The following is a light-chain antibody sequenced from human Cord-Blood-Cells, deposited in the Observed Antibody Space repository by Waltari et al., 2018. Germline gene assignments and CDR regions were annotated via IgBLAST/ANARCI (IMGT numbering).Light chain of an antibody. CDR3: QQYGSSPPYT. V-gene: IGKV3-20*01. Sequence: EIVLTQSPGTLSLSPGERATLSCRASQSVSSSYLAVYQQKPGQAPRLIIYGASSGATGMPDRCSGSGSGTDFTLTISRLEPEDFAVYYCQQYGSSPPYTFGQGTKLEIK. CDR2: GAS. J-gene: IGKJ2*01. CDR1: QSVSSSY.